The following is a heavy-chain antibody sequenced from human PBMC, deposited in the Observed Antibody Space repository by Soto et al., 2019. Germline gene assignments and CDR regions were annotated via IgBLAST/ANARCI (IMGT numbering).Heavy chain of an antibody. CDR2: INHSGST. D-gene: IGHD4-17*01. V-gene: IGHV4-34*01. CDR1: RGSYSGYY. Sequence: PSVSQSLTCAVYRGSYSGYYWGWISQPPGQALKWIGEINHSGSTNYNQSLKSRVSISVDTSKNEFSLKLSSVTAADTAVHHSPRRYGGTLDYWGQGTMVRVSS. J-gene: IGHJ4*02. CDR3: PRRYGGTLDY.